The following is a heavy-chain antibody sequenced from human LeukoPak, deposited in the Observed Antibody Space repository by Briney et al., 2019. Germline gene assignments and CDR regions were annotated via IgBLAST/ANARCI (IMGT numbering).Heavy chain of an antibody. D-gene: IGHD6-13*01. V-gene: IGHV3-21*01. Sequence: GGSLRLSCAASGFTFSSYSMNWVRQAPGKRLEWVSSISSSSSYIYYADSVKGRFTISRDNAKNSLYLQMNSLRAEDTAVYYCARDRIAAAGTMNYWGQGTLVTVSS. CDR2: ISSSSSYI. J-gene: IGHJ4*02. CDR1: GFTFSSYS. CDR3: ARDRIAAAGTMNY.